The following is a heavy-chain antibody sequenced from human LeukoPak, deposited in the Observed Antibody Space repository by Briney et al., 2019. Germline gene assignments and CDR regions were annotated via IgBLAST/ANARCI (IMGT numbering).Heavy chain of an antibody. CDR3: TRFYITVAGTPFDY. D-gene: IGHD6-19*01. CDR2: IRNKAYGGTT. V-gene: IGHV3-49*03. J-gene: IGHJ4*02. Sequence: GGSLRLSCTASGFTFGDYAMSWFRQAPGKGLEWVGFIRNKAYGGTTEYAASLKGRFTISRDDSKSIAYLQMNSLKTEDTAVYYCTRFYITVAGTPFDYWGQGTLVTVSS. CDR1: GFTFGDYA.